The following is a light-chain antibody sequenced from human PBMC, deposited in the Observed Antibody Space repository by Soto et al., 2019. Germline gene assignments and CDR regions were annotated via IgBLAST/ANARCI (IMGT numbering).Light chain of an antibody. CDR3: QQFDSLPPT. V-gene: IGKV1-33*01. CDR2: DAS. Sequence: DIQMTQSPSSLSASVGDRVTITCQASQDIRNYVNWCQQKAGKAPKILISDASNLKTGVPSRFSGGGSGTHFTFTITSLQPEDIATYYCQQFDSLPPTFGQGTRLEIK. CDR1: QDIRNY. J-gene: IGKJ5*01.